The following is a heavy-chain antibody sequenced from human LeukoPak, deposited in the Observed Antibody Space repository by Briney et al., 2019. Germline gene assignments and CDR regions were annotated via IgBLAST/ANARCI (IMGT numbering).Heavy chain of an antibody. CDR2: IYYSGST. CDR3: ARQEYYYDSSGSSAFDI. CDR1: GGSISSSSYY. D-gene: IGHD3-22*01. Sequence: SETLSLTCTVSGGSISSSSYYWGWIRQPPGKGLEWIGSIYYSGSTYYNPSLKSRVTISVDTSKNQFSLKLSSVTAADTAVYYCARQEYYYDSSGSSAFDIWGQGTMVTVSS. V-gene: IGHV4-39*01. J-gene: IGHJ3*02.